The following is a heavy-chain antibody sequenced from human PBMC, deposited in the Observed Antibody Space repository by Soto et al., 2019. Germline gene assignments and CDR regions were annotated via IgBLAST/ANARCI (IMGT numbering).Heavy chain of an antibody. Sequence: QVQLVQSGAEVTKPGSSVKVSCKASGGTFSSYAISWVRQAPGQGLEWMGGIIPIFGTAKYAQKFQGRVKITADESTSTAYMELSSLRSEDTAVYYCATPPGVGATTSHFDYWGQGTLVTGSS. CDR3: ATPPGVGATTSHFDY. J-gene: IGHJ4*02. CDR2: IIPIFGTA. CDR1: GGTFSSYA. V-gene: IGHV1-69*01. D-gene: IGHD1-26*01.